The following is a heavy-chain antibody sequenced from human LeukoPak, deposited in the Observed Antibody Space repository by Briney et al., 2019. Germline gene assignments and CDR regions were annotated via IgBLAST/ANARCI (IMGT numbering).Heavy chain of an antibody. CDR1: GGSISSYY. J-gene: IGHJ4*02. CDR2: IYTSGST. D-gene: IGHD6-13*01. V-gene: IGHV4-4*07. CDR3: ARDRALIAAAGAFDY. Sequence: SETLSLTCTVSGGSISSYYWSWIRQPAGKGLEWIGRIYTSGSTNYNPSLKSRVTMSVDTSKNQFSLKLSSVTAADTAVYHCARDRALIAAAGAFDYWGQGTLVTVSS.